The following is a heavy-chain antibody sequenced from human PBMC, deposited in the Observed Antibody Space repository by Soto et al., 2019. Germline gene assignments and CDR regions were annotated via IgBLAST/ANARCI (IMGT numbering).Heavy chain of an antibody. V-gene: IGHV3-7*05. CDR3: ARASWGMDV. D-gene: IGHD6-6*01. CDR2: IKHTGSER. J-gene: IGHJ6*02. Sequence: EVRLVESGGGLVQPGGSLRLSCAASGFSFSSYWMTWVRLAPGKGLEWVASIKHTGSERYYVDSVRGRFTISRDNAQNSLHLQMNSLRAEDTAVYYCARASWGMDVWGQGTTVTVSS. CDR1: GFSFSSYW.